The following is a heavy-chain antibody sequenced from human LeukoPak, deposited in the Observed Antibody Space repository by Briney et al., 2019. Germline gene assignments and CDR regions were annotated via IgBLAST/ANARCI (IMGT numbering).Heavy chain of an antibody. J-gene: IGHJ6*03. CDR1: GGSLSSYY. CDR3: ARDPDYYYYYYMDV. V-gene: IGHV4-4*07. CDR2: IYTSGST. Sequence: PSETLSLTCTVSGGSLSSYYWSWIRQPAGKGLEWIGRIYTSGSTNYNPSLKSRVTMSVDTSKNQFSLKLSSVTAADTAVYYCARDPDYYYYYYMDVWGKGTTVTVSS.